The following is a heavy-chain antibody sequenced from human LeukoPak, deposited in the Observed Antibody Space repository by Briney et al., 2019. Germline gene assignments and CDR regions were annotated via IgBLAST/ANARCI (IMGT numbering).Heavy chain of an antibody. V-gene: IGHV4-31*03. Sequence: PSETLSLTCTVSGGSISSGGYYWSWIRQHPGKGLEWIGYIYYSGSTYYNPSLKSRVTISVDTSKNQFSLKLSSVTAADTAVYYCARHKYKYYYDSSGYYPYFDYWGQGTLVTVSS. CDR2: IYYSGST. D-gene: IGHD3-22*01. CDR3: ARHKYKYYYDSSGYYPYFDY. J-gene: IGHJ4*02. CDR1: GGSISSGGYY.